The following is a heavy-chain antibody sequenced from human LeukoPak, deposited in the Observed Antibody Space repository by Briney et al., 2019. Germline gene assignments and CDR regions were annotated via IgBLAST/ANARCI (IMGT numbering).Heavy chain of an antibody. CDR3: ATGGSYYLDY. Sequence: GGSLRRSCAASGFTFSSYGMHWVRQAPGKGLEWVAVIWYDGSNKYYADSVKGRFTISRDNSKNTLYLQMNSLRAEDTAVYYCATGGSYYLDYWGQGTLVTVSS. V-gene: IGHV3-33*01. D-gene: IGHD1-26*01. CDR1: GFTFSSYG. J-gene: IGHJ4*02. CDR2: IWYDGSNK.